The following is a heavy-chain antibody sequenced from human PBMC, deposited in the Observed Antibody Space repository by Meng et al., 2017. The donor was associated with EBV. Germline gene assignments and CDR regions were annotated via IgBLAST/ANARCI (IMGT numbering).Heavy chain of an antibody. CDR2: LHHSGST. J-gene: IGHJ4*02. CDR1: GGSVNGYF. Sequence: QVQLQQWGAGLLXXXXXLXPTXAXLGGSVNGYFWSWIRQPPGQGLEWIGELHHSGSTNYNPSLKSRLRISVDTSKNQFSLNLTSVTAADTAVYYCARVSPKRYFDYLAPPDYWGQGTLVTVSS. V-gene: IGHV4-34*01. CDR3: ARVSPKRYFDYLAPPDY. D-gene: IGHD3-9*01.